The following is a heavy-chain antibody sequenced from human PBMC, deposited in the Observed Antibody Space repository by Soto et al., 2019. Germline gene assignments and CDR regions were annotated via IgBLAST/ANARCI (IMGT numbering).Heavy chain of an antibody. J-gene: IGHJ4*02. CDR3: ARLPGCSGGSCYGVYYFDY. CDR2: VYYSGST. D-gene: IGHD2-15*01. Sequence: SETLSLTCTVSGGSISSYYWSWIRQPPGKGLEWIGYVYYSGSTNYNPSLKSRVTISVDTSKNQFSLKLSSVTAADTAVYYCARLPGCSGGSCYGVYYFDYWGQGTLVTVSS. V-gene: IGHV4-59*08. CDR1: GGSISSYY.